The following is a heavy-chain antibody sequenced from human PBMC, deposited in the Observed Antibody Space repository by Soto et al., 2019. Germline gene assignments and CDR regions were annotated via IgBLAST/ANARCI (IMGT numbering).Heavy chain of an antibody. D-gene: IGHD1-26*01. Sequence: GESLKISCKGSGYSFTSYWIGWVRQMPGKGLEWIGLIYPGDSDTRYSPSFQGQVTISADKSISTAYLQWSSLKASDTAMYYCARSRVAASGADGMDVWGQGTTVTVSS. J-gene: IGHJ6*02. CDR2: IYPGDSDT. V-gene: IGHV5-51*01. CDR3: ARSRVAASGADGMDV. CDR1: GYSFTSYW.